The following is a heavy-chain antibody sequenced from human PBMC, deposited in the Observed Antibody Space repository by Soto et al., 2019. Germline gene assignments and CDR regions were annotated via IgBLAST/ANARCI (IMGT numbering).Heavy chain of an antibody. D-gene: IGHD6-19*01. CDR3: ARSYSSGWEFDY. CDR2: ISSTGRTI. J-gene: IGHJ4*02. Sequence: GGSLRLSCGASGFTFSNYYMSWIRQAPGKGLEWVSYISSTGRTIYYADSVKGRFTVSRDNAQNSLSLKLNSLRVENTAVYYCARSYSSGWEFDYWGQGTQVTVSS. CDR1: GFTFSNYY. V-gene: IGHV3-11*01.